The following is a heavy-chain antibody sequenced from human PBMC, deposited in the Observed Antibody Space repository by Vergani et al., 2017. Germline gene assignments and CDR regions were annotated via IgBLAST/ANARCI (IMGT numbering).Heavy chain of an antibody. V-gene: IGHV1-2*02. CDR2: INPNSGGT. Sequence: QVQLVQSGAEVKKPGASVKVSCKASGYTFTGYYMHWVRQAPGQGLEWMGWINPNSGGTNYAQKFQGRVTMTRDTSISTAYMELRRLRSDDTAVYYCARVVAAAGPRNDAFDIWGQETMVTVSS. CDR3: ARVVAAAGPRNDAFDI. J-gene: IGHJ3*02. D-gene: IGHD6-13*01. CDR1: GYTFTGYY.